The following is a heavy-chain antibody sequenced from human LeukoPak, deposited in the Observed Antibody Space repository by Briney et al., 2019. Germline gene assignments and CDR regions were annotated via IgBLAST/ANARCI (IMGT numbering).Heavy chain of an antibody. CDR1: GSSISGYY. Sequence: SETLSLTCTVSGSSISGYYWSWIPQPPGKGLEWIGEINHSGSTNYNPSLKSRVTISVDTSKNQFSLKLSSVTAADTAVYYCARPRYSSGWYASYYFDYWGQGTLVTVSS. CDR2: INHSGST. J-gene: IGHJ4*02. D-gene: IGHD6-19*01. CDR3: ARPRYSSGWYASYYFDY. V-gene: IGHV4-34*01.